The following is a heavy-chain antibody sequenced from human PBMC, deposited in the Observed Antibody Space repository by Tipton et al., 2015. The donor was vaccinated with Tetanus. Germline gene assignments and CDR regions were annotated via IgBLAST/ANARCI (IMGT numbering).Heavy chain of an antibody. V-gene: IGHV4-39*01. CDR2: VYYDGSA. D-gene: IGHD2-2*01. J-gene: IGHJ5*02. CDR3: TRHVVEAVPRWFDP. Sequence: TLSLTCSVSGDSISSSEYYWGWIRQPPGEGLEWIASVYYDGSACTNPSLKSRIAISIDTSGSQFSLKVHSVTAADTAFYYCTRHVVEAVPRWFDPWGQGTLVTVSS. CDR1: GDSISSSEYY.